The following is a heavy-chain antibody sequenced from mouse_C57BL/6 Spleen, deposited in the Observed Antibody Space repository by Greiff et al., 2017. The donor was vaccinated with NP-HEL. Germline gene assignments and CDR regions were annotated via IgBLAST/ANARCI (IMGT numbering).Heavy chain of an antibody. D-gene: IGHD2-2*01. V-gene: IGHV1-78*01. Sequence: LQLQQSDAELVKPGASVKISCKVSGYTFTDHTIHWMKQRPEQGLEWIGYIYPRDGSTKYNEKFKGKATLTADKSSSTAYMQLNSLTSEDSAVYFCAREGMVTTGYFDYWGQGTTLTVSS. J-gene: IGHJ2*01. CDR3: AREGMVTTGYFDY. CDR1: GYTFTDHT. CDR2: IYPRDGST.